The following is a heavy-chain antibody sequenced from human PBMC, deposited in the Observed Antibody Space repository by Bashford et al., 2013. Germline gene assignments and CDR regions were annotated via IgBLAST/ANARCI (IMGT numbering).Heavy chain of an antibody. J-gene: IGHJ3*02. CDR2: IYPGDSDT. D-gene: IGHD3-22*01. CDR3: ARRIKSRGYYDSSGYPLDAFDI. Sequence: QMPGKGLEWMGIIYPGDSDTRYSPSFQGQVTISADKSISTAYLQWSSLKASDTAMYYCARRIKSRGYYDSSGYPLDAFDIWGQGTMVTVSS. V-gene: IGHV5-51*01.